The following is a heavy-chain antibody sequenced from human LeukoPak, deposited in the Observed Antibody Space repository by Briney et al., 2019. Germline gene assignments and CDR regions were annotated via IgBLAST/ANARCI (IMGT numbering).Heavy chain of an antibody. CDR2: IYYSGRT. CDR3: ARITAAEDY. CDR1: GGSISSSSYY. Sequence: SETLSLTCTVSGGSISSSSYYWGWIRQPTGKGLEWIGSIYYSGRTYYNPSFKSRVTISVDTSKNQFSLKLTSVTAADTAVYYCARITAAEDYWGQGTLVTVSS. D-gene: IGHD6-13*01. V-gene: IGHV4-39*01. J-gene: IGHJ4*02.